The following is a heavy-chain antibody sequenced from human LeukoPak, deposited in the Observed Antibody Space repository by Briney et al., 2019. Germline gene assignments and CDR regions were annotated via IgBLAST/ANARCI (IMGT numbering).Heavy chain of an antibody. J-gene: IGHJ6*03. Sequence: PSETLSLTCAVYGGSFSGYYWSWIRQPPGKGLEWIGEINHSGSTNYNPSLKSRVTIPVDTSKNQFSLKLSSVTAADTAVYYCARGGYCSSTSCYRELRWGYYYYYYMDVWGKGTTVTVS. V-gene: IGHV4-34*01. CDR3: ARGGYCSSTSCYRELRWGYYYYYYMDV. CDR1: GGSFSGYY. D-gene: IGHD2-2*02. CDR2: INHSGST.